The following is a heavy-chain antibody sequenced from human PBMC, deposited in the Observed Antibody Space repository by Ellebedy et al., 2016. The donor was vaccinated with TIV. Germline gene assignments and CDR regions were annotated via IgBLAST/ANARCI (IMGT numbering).Heavy chain of an antibody. D-gene: IGHD4-23*01. CDR1: GFPFSSYS. Sequence: GESLKISCVVSGFPFSSYSMNWVRQAPGKGLEWVSSISSSSNYVYYADSVKGRFTIFRDDDKNALYQQMNSLRAEDTAVYYCARDTVGVGPAFDIWGQGTMVNVSS. V-gene: IGHV3-21*04. CDR3: ARDTVGVGPAFDI. J-gene: IGHJ3*02. CDR2: ISSSSNYV.